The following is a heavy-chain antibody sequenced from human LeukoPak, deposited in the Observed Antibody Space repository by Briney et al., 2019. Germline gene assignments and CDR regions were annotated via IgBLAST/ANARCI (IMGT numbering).Heavy chain of an antibody. V-gene: IGHV4-39*07. CDR1: GGSINSANDY. Sequence: PSETLSLTCTVSGGSINSANDYWGWIRQPPGKGLEWIGSLYYSGSAYYSSSLKSRVTILVDTSKNQFSLKLSSVTAADTAVYYCARDSVGGTGHDAFDIWGQGTMATVSS. J-gene: IGHJ3*02. D-gene: IGHD1-26*01. CDR2: LYYSGSA. CDR3: ARDSVGGTGHDAFDI.